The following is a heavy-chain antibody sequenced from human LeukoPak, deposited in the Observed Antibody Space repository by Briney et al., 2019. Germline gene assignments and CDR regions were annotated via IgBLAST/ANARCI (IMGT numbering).Heavy chain of an antibody. CDR3: AKNAHYQGYSYGGIDY. CDR2: ISYDGSDK. CDR1: GFTFSSYG. V-gene: IGHV3-30*18. J-gene: IGHJ4*02. Sequence: QPGRSLRLSCAASGFTFSSYGMHWVRQAPGKGLEWVAVISYDGSDKYSADSVKGRFTISRDNSKNTLYLQMNSLRAEDTAVYYCAKNAHYQGYSYGGIDYWGQGTLVNVSS. D-gene: IGHD5-18*01.